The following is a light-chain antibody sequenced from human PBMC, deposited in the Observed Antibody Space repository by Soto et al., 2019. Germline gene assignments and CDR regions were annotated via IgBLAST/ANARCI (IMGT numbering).Light chain of an antibody. V-gene: IGKV3-11*01. Sequence: EIVLTQSPATLSSPPVERAALSFRASQSVSTYLAWYQQKPGQAPRLFIYDASNRATGVPARFSGSGSGTDFTLTISSLEPEDFAVYYCQKRSKWPITCGQGTRREIK. CDR2: DAS. J-gene: IGKJ5*01. CDR3: QKRSKWPIT. CDR1: QSVSTY.